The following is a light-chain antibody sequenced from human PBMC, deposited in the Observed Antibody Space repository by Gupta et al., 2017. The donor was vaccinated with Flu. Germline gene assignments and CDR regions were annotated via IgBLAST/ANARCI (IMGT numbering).Light chain of an antibody. CDR3: QQHGSSPYT. CDR1: QSVNSNF. V-gene: IGKV3-20*01. J-gene: IGKJ2*01. Sequence: DIVLTQSPGTLSLSLGERATLSCRASQSVNSNFLAWYQQKPGQAPRLLIYGASTRATGIPDRFSGSGSGTDFTRTISRLEPEDFAVYCCQQHGSSPYTFGQGTKLEIK. CDR2: GAS.